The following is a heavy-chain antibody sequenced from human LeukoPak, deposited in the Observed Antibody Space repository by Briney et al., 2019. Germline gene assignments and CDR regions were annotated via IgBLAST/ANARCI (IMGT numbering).Heavy chain of an antibody. CDR1: GGSIGSYY. V-gene: IGHV4-59*12. J-gene: IGHJ4*02. Sequence: SETLSLTCTVSGGSIGSYYWSWIRQPPGKGLEWIGYIYSSGNTYYNPSLKSRITISLDTSKNQFSLKLTSVTAADTAVYYCARGSSGWLRFDYWGQGTLVTVSS. CDR3: ARGSSGWLRFDY. CDR2: IYSSGNT. D-gene: IGHD6-19*01.